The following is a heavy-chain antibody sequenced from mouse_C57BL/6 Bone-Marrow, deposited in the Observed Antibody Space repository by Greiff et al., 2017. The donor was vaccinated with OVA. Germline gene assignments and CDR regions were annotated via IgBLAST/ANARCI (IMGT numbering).Heavy chain of an antibody. J-gene: IGHJ3*01. Sequence: QVQLQQSGAELVRPGSSVKLSCKASGYTFTSYWMHWVKQRPIQGLEWIGNIDPSDSETHYNQKFKDKATLTVDKSSSTAYMQLSSLTSEDSAVYYCARRGPIYDGYYGFAYWGQGTLVTVSA. V-gene: IGHV1-52*01. D-gene: IGHD2-3*01. CDR1: GYTFTSYW. CDR2: IDPSDSET. CDR3: ARRGPIYDGYYGFAY.